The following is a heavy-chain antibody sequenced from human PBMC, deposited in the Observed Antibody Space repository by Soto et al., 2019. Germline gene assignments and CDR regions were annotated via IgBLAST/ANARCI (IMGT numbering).Heavy chain of an antibody. D-gene: IGHD3-10*01. CDR1: GFTFKNFA. CDR2: IGGSGSSA. CDR3: AKDAVAYNGEWDWFDR. Sequence: GGSLRLSCVASGFTFKNFAVSWVRQAPGKGMEWVSAIGGSGSSANYADSVKGRFTVSRDDSKSTLYLQMSGLRVDDTALYYCAKDAVAYNGEWDWFDRWGQGTLVTVSS. V-gene: IGHV3-23*01. J-gene: IGHJ5*02.